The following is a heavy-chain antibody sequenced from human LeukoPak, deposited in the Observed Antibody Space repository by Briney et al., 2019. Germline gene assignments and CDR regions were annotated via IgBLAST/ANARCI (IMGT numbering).Heavy chain of an antibody. CDR3: ARGIAWETTHDY. CDR1: GGTFSSYA. D-gene: IGHD1-26*01. V-gene: IGHV1-69*13. CDR2: IIPIFGTA. J-gene: IGHJ4*02. Sequence: SSVKVSCKASGGTFSSYAISWVRQAPGQGLEWMGGIIPIFGTANYAQKFQGRVTITADESTSTAYMELSSLRSEDTAVYYCARGIAWETTHDYWGQGTLVTVSS.